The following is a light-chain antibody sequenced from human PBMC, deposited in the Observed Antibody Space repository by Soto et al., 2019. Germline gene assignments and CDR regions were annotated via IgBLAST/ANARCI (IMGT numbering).Light chain of an antibody. V-gene: IGKV1-39*01. J-gene: IGKJ5*01. Sequence: DIQMTQSPSSLSASVGDRVTITCRASQSISSYLNWYQQKPGKAPKLLIYAASSLQSGVPSRFSGSGSGTDFTLTISCLQPEDLASYYWQQSYSFPLGFGQGTRLDIK. CDR1: QSISSY. CDR3: QQSYSFPLG. CDR2: AAS.